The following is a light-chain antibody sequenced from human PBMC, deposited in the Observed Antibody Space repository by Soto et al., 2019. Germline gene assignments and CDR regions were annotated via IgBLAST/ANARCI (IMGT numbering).Light chain of an antibody. CDR1: QSVSSSY. Sequence: EIVLTQSPGTLSLSPGERATLSCRASQSVSSSYLAWYQQKPGQAPRLLIYGASGRATGIPDRFSGSGYGTDFTLTISRREPEDFAVYYCQQYGSSPPVTFGQGTRREI. CDR3: QQYGSSPPVT. J-gene: IGKJ5*01. CDR2: GAS. V-gene: IGKV3-20*01.